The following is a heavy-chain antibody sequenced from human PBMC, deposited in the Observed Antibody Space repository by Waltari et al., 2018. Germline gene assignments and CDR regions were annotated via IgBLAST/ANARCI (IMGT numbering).Heavy chain of an antibody. CDR1: GFTFSSYE. D-gene: IGHD3-16*01. CDR2: ISSSGSTK. Sequence: EVQLVESGGGLVQPGGSLRLSCAASGFTFSSYEMNWVRQAPGKGLEWVSYISSSGSTKYYADSVKGRFTISRDNAKNSLYLQMNSLRAEDTAVYYCARRLWGQLDDYYFDYWGQGTLVTVSS. V-gene: IGHV3-48*03. CDR3: ARRLWGQLDDYYFDY. J-gene: IGHJ4*02.